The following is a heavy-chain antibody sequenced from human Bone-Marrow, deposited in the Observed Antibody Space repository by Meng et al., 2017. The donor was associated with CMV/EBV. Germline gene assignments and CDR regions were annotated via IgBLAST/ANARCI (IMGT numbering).Heavy chain of an antibody. V-gene: IGHV3-30*04. CDR3: AREPSRGMDV. CDR2: ISFDGSSK. Sequence: GESLKISCVVSGLTFTKSSIHWVRQPPGKGPDWVAVISFDGSSKDYADSVKGRFTISRDNFHNTLYLEMNSLRSEDTAVYYCAREPSRGMDVWGQGTTVTVSS. CDR1: GLTFTKSS. J-gene: IGHJ6*02.